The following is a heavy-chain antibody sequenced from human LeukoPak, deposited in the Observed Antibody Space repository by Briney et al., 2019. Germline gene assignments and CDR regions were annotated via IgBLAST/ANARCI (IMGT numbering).Heavy chain of an antibody. CDR1: GGTFSSYA. CDR3: ARALPHRRLMDTTMNQHWFDP. Sequence: SVKVSCKASGGTFSSYAISWVRQAPGQGLEWMGGIIPIFGTANYAQKFQGRLTMTRDMSTSTVYMELSSLRSEDTAVYYCARALPHRRLMDTTMNQHWFDPWGQGTLVTVSS. CDR2: IIPIFGTA. D-gene: IGHD5-18*01. J-gene: IGHJ5*02. V-gene: IGHV1-69*05.